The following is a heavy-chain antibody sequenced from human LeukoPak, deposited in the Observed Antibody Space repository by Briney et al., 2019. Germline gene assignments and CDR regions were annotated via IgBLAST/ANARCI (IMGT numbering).Heavy chain of an antibody. V-gene: IGHV1-2*06. Sequence: XKAXGYTFTVYYIXWVRQAPGQGLEWMGRINPNSGGTNYAQKFQGRVTMTRDTSISIVYMELSRLRSDDTAVYYCARGGPYYYDSSGYYIGYWGQGTLVTVSS. CDR3: ARGGPYYYDSSGYYIGY. CDR1: GYTFTVYY. J-gene: IGHJ4*02. D-gene: IGHD3-22*01. CDR2: INPNSGGT.